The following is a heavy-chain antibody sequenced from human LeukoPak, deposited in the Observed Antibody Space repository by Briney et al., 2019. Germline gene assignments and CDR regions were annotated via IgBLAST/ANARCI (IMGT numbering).Heavy chain of an antibody. CDR3: ARAWALVYAIVPPAED. CDR1: GYTFTGYY. D-gene: IGHD2-8*01. V-gene: IGHV1-2*02. J-gene: IGHJ4*02. Sequence: ASVKVSCKASGYTFTGYYMHWVRQAPGQGLEWMGWINPNSGGTNYAQKFQGRVTMTRDTSISTAYMELSRLRSDDTAVYYCARAWALVYAIVPPAEDWGRGTLVTVSS. CDR2: INPNSGGT.